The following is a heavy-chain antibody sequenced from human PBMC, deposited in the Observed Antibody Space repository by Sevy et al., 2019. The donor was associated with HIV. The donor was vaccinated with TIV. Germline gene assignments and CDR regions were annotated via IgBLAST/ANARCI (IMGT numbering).Heavy chain of an antibody. J-gene: IGHJ3*02. D-gene: IGHD3-22*01. CDR1: GITFKNYA. CDR3: AGGRFDSSGSFDAFHI. V-gene: IGHV3-23*01. Sequence: GGSLRLSCAASGITFKNYAMNWVRQAPGKGLNWVSSIFGSGGTTYYADSVRGRFTISRDTSKNTLFLQMNSLRTEDTALYYCAGGRFDSSGSFDAFHIWGQGTMVTVSS. CDR2: IFGSGGTT.